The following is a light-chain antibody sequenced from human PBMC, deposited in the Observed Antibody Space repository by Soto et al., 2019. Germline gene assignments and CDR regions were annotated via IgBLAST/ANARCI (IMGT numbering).Light chain of an antibody. CDR2: GTS. J-gene: IGKJ1*01. V-gene: IGKV3D-15*01. CDR3: QQYNKWPRT. CDR1: ERIYSAY. Sequence: TKSPVTLSLSRCELASPPGETSERIYSAYLGWYQQKPGQAPRLLIYGTSTRATGIPARFSGSGSATEFTLTISSLQSEDFAVYYCQQYNKWPRTFGQGTKVDIK.